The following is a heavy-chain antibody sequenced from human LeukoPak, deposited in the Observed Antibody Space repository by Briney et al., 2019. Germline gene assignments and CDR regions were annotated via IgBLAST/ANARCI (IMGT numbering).Heavy chain of an antibody. CDR3: AKVYGSGRSIPPRAFDI. CDR1: GFTFSSYG. CDR2: IRYDGSNK. D-gene: IGHD3-10*01. J-gene: IGHJ3*02. V-gene: IGHV3-30*02. Sequence: GGSLRLSCAASGFTFSSYGMHWVRQAPGKGLEWVAFIRYDGSNKYYADSVRGRFTISRDNSKNTLYLQMNSLRAEDTAVYYCAKVYGSGRSIPPRAFDIWGQGTMVTVSS.